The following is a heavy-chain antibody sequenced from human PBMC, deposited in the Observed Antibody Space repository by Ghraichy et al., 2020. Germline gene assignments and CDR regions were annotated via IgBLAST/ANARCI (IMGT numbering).Heavy chain of an antibody. Sequence: SETLSLTCTVSGGSISSYYWNWIRQPPGKGLEWIGYIYYSGSTNYNSSLKSRVTISVDPSKNQFSLKLRSVTAADTAVYYCARDVVPSATKYGLDVCGQGTTVTVSS. D-gene: IGHD2-2*01. CDR2: IYYSGST. CDR1: GGSISSYY. CDR3: ARDVVPSATKYGLDV. V-gene: IGHV4-59*01. J-gene: IGHJ6*02.